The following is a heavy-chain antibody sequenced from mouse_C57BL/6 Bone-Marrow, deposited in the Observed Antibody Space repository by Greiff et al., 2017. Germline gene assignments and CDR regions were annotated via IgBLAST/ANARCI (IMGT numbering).Heavy chain of an antibody. D-gene: IGHD1-1*01. CDR2: IYPGDGDT. V-gene: IGHV1-82*01. Sequence: QVQLQQSGPELVKPGASVKISCKASGYAFSSSWMNWVKQRPGKGLEWIGRIYPGDGDTNYNGKFKGKATLTAAKSSSTAYMQLSSLTSEDSAVYFCARSVVADYYAMDYWGQGTSVTVSS. CDR3: ARSVVADYYAMDY. J-gene: IGHJ4*01. CDR1: GYAFSSSW.